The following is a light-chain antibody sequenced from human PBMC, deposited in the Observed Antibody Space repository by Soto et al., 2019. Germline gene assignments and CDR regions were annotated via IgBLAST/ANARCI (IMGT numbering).Light chain of an antibody. CDR3: GSWDSSLSAHV. CDR1: SSNIGGNS. V-gene: IGLV1-51*01. CDR2: DDN. J-gene: IGLJ1*01. Sequence: QSALTQPPSVSAAPGQKVTISCSGSSSNIGGNSVSWYQQLPGTAPKLLIYDDNKRPSGIPDRFSGSKSGTSATLGITGFQTGDEADYYCGSWDSSLSAHVYATGTKATVL.